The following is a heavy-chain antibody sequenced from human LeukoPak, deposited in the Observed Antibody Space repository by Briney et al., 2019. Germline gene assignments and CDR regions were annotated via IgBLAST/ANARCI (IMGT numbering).Heavy chain of an antibody. CDR2: IYYSGST. D-gene: IGHD2-2*01. J-gene: IGHJ5*02. CDR3: ARGIVVVPAANWFDP. V-gene: IGHV4-39*07. CDR1: GGSISSSSYY. Sequence: SETLSLTCTVSGGSISSSSYYWGWIRQPPGKGLEWIGSIYYSGSTYYNPSLKSRVTISVDRSKNQFSLKLSSVTAADTAVYYCARGIVVVPAANWFDPWGQGTLVTVSS.